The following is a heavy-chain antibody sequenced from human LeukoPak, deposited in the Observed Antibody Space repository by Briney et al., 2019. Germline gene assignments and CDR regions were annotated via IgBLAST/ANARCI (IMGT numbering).Heavy chain of an antibody. D-gene: IGHD6-19*01. CDR1: DGSISSYY. CDR3: ARFRSAVAGTYNYDYLDV. V-gene: IGHV4-59*01. Sequence: SETPSLTCTVSDGSISSYYWSWIRLPPGKGLEYIGYVSYSGTTNYKLSLKSRLTISLDTSKNQISLRLSSVTAADTAVYYCARFRSAVAGTYNYDYLDVWGKGTTVTVSS. CDR2: VSYSGTT. J-gene: IGHJ6*03.